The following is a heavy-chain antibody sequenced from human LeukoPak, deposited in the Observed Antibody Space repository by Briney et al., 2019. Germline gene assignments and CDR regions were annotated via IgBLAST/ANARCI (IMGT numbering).Heavy chain of an antibody. Sequence: GGSLRLSCAASGFTSSGYWMSWVRQAPGKGLEGVANIKQDGSETYYVDSVKGRFTISRDNAKNSLYLQMNSLRAEDTAVYYCTREGIAGTNWGSKYWGQGTLVTVSS. D-gene: IGHD7-27*01. V-gene: IGHV3-7*01. CDR3: TREGIAGTNWGSKY. CDR1: GFTSSGYW. J-gene: IGHJ4*02. CDR2: IKQDGSET.